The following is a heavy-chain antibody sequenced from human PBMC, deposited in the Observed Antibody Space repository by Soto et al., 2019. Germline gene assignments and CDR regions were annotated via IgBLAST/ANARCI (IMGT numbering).Heavy chain of an antibody. CDR3: ASWVVVVNGGGDAFDI. CDR1: GYTFTSYG. V-gene: IGHV1-18*01. J-gene: IGHJ3*02. D-gene: IGHD3-22*01. CDR2: ISAYNGNT. Sequence: QVQLVQSGAEVKKPGASVKVSCKASGYTFTSYGISWVRQAPGQGLEWMGWISAYNGNTNYAQKLQGRVTMTTDSSTSTAYMELRSLRSDDTAVYYCASWVVVVNGGGDAFDIWGQGTMVTVSS.